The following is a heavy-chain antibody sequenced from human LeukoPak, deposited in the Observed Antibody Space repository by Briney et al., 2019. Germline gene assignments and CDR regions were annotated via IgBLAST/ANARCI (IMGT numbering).Heavy chain of an antibody. D-gene: IGHD1-26*01. CDR1: GFTFSDYY. CDR3: ARDPYSGSYGADYYYYMDV. J-gene: IGHJ6*03. V-gene: IGHV3-11*04. CDR2: MSSSGDTI. Sequence: PGGSLRLSCTASGFTFSDYYMPWIRQAPGKGLEWISYMSSSGDTIYYADSVKGRFTISRDNAKSSLYLQMNSLRAEDTAVYYCARDPYSGSYGADYYYYMDVWGKGTTVTISS.